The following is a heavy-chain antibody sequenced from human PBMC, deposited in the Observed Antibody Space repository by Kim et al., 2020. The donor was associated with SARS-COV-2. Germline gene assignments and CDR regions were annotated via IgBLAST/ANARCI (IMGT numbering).Heavy chain of an antibody. D-gene: IGHD1-26*01. V-gene: IGHV1-18*01. CDR3: ATPRRGSYYHGMDV. CDR1: GYTFTSYG. CDR2: ISAYNGNT. Sequence: ASVKVSCKASGYTFTSYGISWVRQAPGQGLEWMGWISAYNGNTNYAQKLQGRVTMTTDTSTSTAYMELRSLRSDDTAVYYCATPRRGSYYHGMDVWGQGTTVTVSS. J-gene: IGHJ6*02.